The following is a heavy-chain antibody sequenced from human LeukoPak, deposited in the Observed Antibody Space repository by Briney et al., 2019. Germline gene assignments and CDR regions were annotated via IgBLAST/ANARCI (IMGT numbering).Heavy chain of an antibody. CDR1: GYTFTGYY. CDR3: ARGEAEGPETYNWNPWNWFDP. CDR2: INPNSGDT. D-gene: IGHD1-20*01. V-gene: IGHV1-2*02. Sequence: GASVKVSCKTSGYTFTGYYMYWVRQAPGQGLAWMGWINPNSGDTDYAQKFQGRVTMTRDTSISTAYMELSRLRSDDTAVYYCARGEAEGPETYNWNPWNWFDPWGQGTLVTVSS. J-gene: IGHJ5*02.